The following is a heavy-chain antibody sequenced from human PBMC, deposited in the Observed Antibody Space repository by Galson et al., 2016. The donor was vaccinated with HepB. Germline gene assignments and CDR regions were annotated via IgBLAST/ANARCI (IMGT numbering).Heavy chain of an antibody. Sequence: SVKVSCKASGYSFFTYGISWVRQAPGQGLEWLGWISANSGNTIYAQKFQDRVTMTRDTSASTVYMDLRSLRFDDTAVYYCARDVQFRFDYWGQGTLVTVSS. D-gene: IGHD4-11*01. V-gene: IGHV1-18*04. CDR1: GYSFFTYG. J-gene: IGHJ4*02. CDR2: ISANSGNT. CDR3: ARDVQFRFDY.